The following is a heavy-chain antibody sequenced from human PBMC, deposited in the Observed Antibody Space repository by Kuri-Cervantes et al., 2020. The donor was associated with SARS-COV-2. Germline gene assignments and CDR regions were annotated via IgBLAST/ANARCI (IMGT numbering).Heavy chain of an antibody. D-gene: IGHD2-2*01. CDR2: VRQDGRDK. J-gene: IGHJ4*02. Sequence: GESLKISCAASGFTFSSYWMTWVRQAPGKGLDWVANVRQDGRDKYYGDSVKGRFTISRGNTKNSLYLQMDSLTAEDTAVYYCARYCTSISCESAIDFWGQGTLVTVSS. CDR1: GFTFSSYW. V-gene: IGHV3-7*03. CDR3: ARYCTSISCESAIDF.